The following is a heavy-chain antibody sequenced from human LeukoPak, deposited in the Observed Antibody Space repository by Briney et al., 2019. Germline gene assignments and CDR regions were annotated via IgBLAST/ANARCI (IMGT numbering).Heavy chain of an antibody. CDR3: AKGDSSGWYGNFDY. CDR1: GFTFNNYA. Sequence: PGGSLRLSCAASGFTFNNYAMSWVRQAPGKGLEWVSTISDYGGSTYYTDSVKGRFTISRDNSKNTLFLQMNSLRAEDTAVYYCAKGDSSGWYGNFDYWGQGTLVTVSS. D-gene: IGHD6-19*01. V-gene: IGHV3-23*01. CDR2: ISDYGGST. J-gene: IGHJ4*02.